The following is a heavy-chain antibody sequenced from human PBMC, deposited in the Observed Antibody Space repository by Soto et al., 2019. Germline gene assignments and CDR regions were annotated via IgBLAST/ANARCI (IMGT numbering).Heavy chain of an antibody. D-gene: IGHD3-3*01. V-gene: IGHV4-59*01. J-gene: IGHJ6*02. CDR1: GGSISSYY. CDR2: IYYSGST. CDR3: ARVPYDFWSGYYSNYYYGMDV. Sequence: SETLSLTCTVSGGSISSYYWSWIRQPPGKGLEWIGYIYYSGSTNYNPSLKSRVTISVDTSKNQFSLKLSSVTAADTAVYYCARVPYDFWSGYYSNYYYGMDVWGQGTTVTVSS.